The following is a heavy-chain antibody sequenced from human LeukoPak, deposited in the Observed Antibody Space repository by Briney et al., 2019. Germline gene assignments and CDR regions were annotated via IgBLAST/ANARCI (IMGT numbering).Heavy chain of an antibody. V-gene: IGHV3-23*01. Sequence: AGGSLRPSCAASGFTFSSYAMSWVRQAPGKGLEWVSAVSGSGGSTYYADSVKGRFTISRDNSKNTLYLQMNSLRAEDTAVYYCAKGRYNPSYYFDYWGQGTLVTVSS. CDR2: VSGSGGST. J-gene: IGHJ4*02. D-gene: IGHD2-2*02. CDR1: GFTFSSYA. CDR3: AKGRYNPSYYFDY.